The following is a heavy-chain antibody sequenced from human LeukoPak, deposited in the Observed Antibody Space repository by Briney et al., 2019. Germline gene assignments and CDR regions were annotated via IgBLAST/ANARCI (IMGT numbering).Heavy chain of an antibody. V-gene: IGHV3-23*01. CDR2: ISGGGGST. Sequence: PGGSLRLSCAASGFTFSSYAMSWVRQAPGKGLEWVSAISGGGGSTYYADSLKGRFTISRDNSKNTLYLQMNSLRAEDTAVYYSAVGSYLGRNFDYWGQGTLVTVSS. D-gene: IGHD1-26*01. J-gene: IGHJ4*02. CDR1: GFTFSSYA. CDR3: AVGSYLGRNFDY.